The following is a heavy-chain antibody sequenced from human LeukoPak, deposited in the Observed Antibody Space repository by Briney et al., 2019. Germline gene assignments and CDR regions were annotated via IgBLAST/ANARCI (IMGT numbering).Heavy chain of an antibody. V-gene: IGHV3-21*01. CDR2: ISSSSSDI. J-gene: IGHJ4*02. D-gene: IGHD2-2*01. Sequence: GGSLRLSCAASGFTFSRHSMDWVRQAPGKGLEWVSSISSSSSDIFYVDSVKGRFTISRDNAKNSLYLQMNSLRAEDTAVYYCARNLPAADYWGQGTLVTVSS. CDR3: ARNLPAADY. CDR1: GFTFSRHS.